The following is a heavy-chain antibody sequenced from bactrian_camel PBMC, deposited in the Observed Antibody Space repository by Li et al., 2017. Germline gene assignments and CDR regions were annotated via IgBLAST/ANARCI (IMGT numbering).Heavy chain of an antibody. CDR3: AAFDRVAPGALNCGFALRRDVYDF. D-gene: IGHD7*01. Sequence: HVQLVESGGGLVQPGGSLRLSCAASGLTVSGRCMGWFRQAAGKEREWVGWIRHDGSTPFADSVKGRFSISKDNTKNTLDLQMNNLEPDDTAMYYCAAFDRVAPGALNCGFALRRDVYDFWGQGTQVTVS. CDR1: GLTVSGRC. CDR2: IRHDGST. V-gene: IGHV3S55*01. J-gene: IGHJ4*01.